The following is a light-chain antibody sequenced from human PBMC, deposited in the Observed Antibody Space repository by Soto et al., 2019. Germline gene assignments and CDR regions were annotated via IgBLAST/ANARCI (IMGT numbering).Light chain of an antibody. CDR2: SAS. CDR3: QHYNNWPPWT. CDR1: QSVSSK. J-gene: IGKJ1*01. Sequence: EMVMTHSPATLSLSPGQRATRSFRSSQSVSSKLAWYQQRPGQAPRLLIYSASTRATGIPARFSGSGSGTEFALTISSLQSEDFAVYYCQHYNNWPPWTFGQGTKVDI. V-gene: IGKV3-15*01.